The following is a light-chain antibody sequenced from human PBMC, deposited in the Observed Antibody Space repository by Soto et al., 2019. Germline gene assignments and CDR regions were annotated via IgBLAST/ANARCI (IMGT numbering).Light chain of an antibody. CDR1: QSVISN. J-gene: IGKJ3*01. CDR2: GAS. Sequence: IVLTQSPGALSLYPEERATLSCRASQSVISNLAWYQQKPGQAPRLLIYGASTRATGIPDRFSGSGSGTEFTLTISSLQSGDFAVYYCQQYNRWLFTFGPGTKVAIK. CDR3: QQYNRWLFT. V-gene: IGKV3-15*01.